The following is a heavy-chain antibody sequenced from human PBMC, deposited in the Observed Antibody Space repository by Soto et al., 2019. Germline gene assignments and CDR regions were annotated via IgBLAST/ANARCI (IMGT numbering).Heavy chain of an antibody. Sequence: PGGSLRLSCAASGFTFSSYGMHWVRQAPGKGLEWVAVISYDGSNKYYADSVKGRFTISGDNSKNTLYLQMNSLRAEDTAVYYCAKDHGLDYWGQGTLVTVSS. V-gene: IGHV3-30*18. CDR3: AKDHGLDY. CDR2: ISYDGSNK. J-gene: IGHJ4*02. D-gene: IGHD2-8*01. CDR1: GFTFSSYG.